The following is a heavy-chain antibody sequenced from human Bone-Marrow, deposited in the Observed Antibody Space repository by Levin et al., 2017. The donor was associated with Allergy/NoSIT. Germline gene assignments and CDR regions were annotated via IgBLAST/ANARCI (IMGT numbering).Heavy chain of an antibody. CDR1: GFTFRIYG. V-gene: IGHV3-33*01. CDR3: VRAGYNDYRVPYYAMDL. D-gene: IGHD1-1*01. J-gene: IGHJ6*02. CDR2: IWNDGTNK. Sequence: GGSLRLSCAASGFTFRIYGMHWVRQAPGKGLTWVAFIWNDGTNKYYADSVEGRFTISRDNSRNTVSLQMNSLGAEDAGVYYCVRAGYNDYRVPYYAMDLWGQGATVTVTS.